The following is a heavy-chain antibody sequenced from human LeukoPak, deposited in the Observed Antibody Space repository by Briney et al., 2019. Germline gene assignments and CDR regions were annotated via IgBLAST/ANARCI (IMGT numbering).Heavy chain of an antibody. CDR3: ARGLSRPWFDP. CDR1: GGPISSYY. Sequence: SETLSLTCTVSGGPISSYYWSWISQPPGKGLEWIGKINHSGSTKYNPSLKSRVTISVDTSKNHFSLKLSSVTAADTAVYYCARGLSRPWFDPWGQGTLVTVSS. J-gene: IGHJ5*02. V-gene: IGHV4-34*01. CDR2: INHSGST.